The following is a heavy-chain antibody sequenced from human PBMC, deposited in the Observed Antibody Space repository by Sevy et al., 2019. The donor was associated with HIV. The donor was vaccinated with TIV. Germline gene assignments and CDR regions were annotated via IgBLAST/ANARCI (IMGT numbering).Heavy chain of an antibody. Sequence: GGSLRLSCAASGFTFSNAWMSWVRQAPGKGLEWVGRIKSKTDGGTTDYAAPVKGRFTISRDDSKNTLYLQMNGLKTDDTAVYYCTTDDYYHSSGYYAILYYFDYWGQGTLVTVSS. CDR2: IKSKTDGGTT. J-gene: IGHJ4*02. CDR3: TTDDYYHSSGYYAILYYFDY. V-gene: IGHV3-15*01. CDR1: GFTFSNAW. D-gene: IGHD3-22*01.